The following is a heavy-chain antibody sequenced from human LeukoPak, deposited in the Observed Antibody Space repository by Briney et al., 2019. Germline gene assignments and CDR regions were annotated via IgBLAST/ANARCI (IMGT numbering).Heavy chain of an antibody. CDR3: ARDLGPGRRYDFWSGYYNTKNRPISYFDY. J-gene: IGHJ4*02. D-gene: IGHD3-3*01. CDR1: GYTFTSYF. CDR2: INLSGGST. V-gene: IGHV1-46*01. Sequence: ASVKVSSKASGYTFTSYFMHWVRQAPRQGVEWMGLINLSGGSTSYTQKFQGRVAMTGDTSTSTVYMELSSLRSEDTAVYYCARDLGPGRRYDFWSGYYNTKNRPISYFDYWGQGTLVTVSS.